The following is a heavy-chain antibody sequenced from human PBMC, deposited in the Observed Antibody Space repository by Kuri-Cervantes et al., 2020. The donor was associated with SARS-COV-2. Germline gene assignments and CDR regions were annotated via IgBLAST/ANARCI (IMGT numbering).Heavy chain of an antibody. Sequence: SQTLSLTCAVYGGSFSGYYWSWIRQPPGKGLEWIGEINHSGSTNYNPSLKSRVTISVDTSKNQFSLKLSSVTAADTAVYYCATPNPYLTSFTAFDIWGQGTMVTVSS. CDR2: INHSGST. CDR3: ATPNPYLTSFTAFDI. J-gene: IGHJ3*02. V-gene: IGHV4-34*01. D-gene: IGHD1-14*01. CDR1: GGSFSGYY.